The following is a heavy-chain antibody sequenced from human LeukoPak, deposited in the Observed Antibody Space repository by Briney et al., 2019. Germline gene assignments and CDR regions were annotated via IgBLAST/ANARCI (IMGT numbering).Heavy chain of an antibody. CDR2: IIPILGTA. CDR3: GRGARPPHYYYYMDV. Sequence: GASVKVSCKASGGTFNSYGIIWVRQAPGQGLEWMGGIIPILGTANYAQKFQGRVTITADKSTSKAYMELSSLRSEDTAVYYCGRGARPPHYYYYMDVWGKGTTVTVSS. J-gene: IGHJ6*03. CDR1: GGTFNSYG. D-gene: IGHD5-12*01. V-gene: IGHV1-69*10.